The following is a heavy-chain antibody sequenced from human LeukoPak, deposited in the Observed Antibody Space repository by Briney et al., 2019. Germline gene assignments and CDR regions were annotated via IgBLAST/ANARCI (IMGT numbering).Heavy chain of an antibody. J-gene: IGHJ5*02. Sequence: SETLSLTCTVSGASITSYYWNWIRRPPGKGLEWIGYIHYSGSTNYNPSLKSRVTISVDRSKKQLSLKLTSVTAADTAVYYCARDLKFWGIIVSFDPWGKGTLVTV. CDR3: ARDLKFWGIIVSFDP. V-gene: IGHV4-59*13. D-gene: IGHD3-16*02. CDR2: IHYSGST. CDR1: GASITSYY.